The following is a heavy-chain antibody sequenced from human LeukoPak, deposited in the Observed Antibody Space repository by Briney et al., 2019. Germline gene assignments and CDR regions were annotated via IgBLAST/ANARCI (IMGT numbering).Heavy chain of an antibody. CDR3: ARDRQLRYFDWLTLDY. D-gene: IGHD3-9*01. Sequence: GGSLRLSCAASGFTFSTYNMNWVRQAPGKGLEWVSSISSSSSYIYYADSVKGRFTISRDNAKNSLYLQMNSLRAEDTAVYYCARDRQLRYFDWLTLDYWGQGTLVTVSS. V-gene: IGHV3-21*01. J-gene: IGHJ4*02. CDR1: GFTFSTYN. CDR2: ISSSSSYI.